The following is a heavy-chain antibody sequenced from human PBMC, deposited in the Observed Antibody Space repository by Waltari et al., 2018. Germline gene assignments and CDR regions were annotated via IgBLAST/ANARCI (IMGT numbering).Heavy chain of an antibody. CDR2: IYYGGST. CDR1: GGSISSSSYY. D-gene: IGHD1-26*01. V-gene: IGHV4-39*07. CDR3: AREGRELQHDY. Sequence: QLQLQESGPGLVKPSETLSLTCTVSGGSISSSSYYWGWIRQPQGKGLEWIGSIYYGGSTYYNPSLKSRVTISVDTSKNQFSLKLSSVTAADTAVYYCAREGRELQHDYWGQGTLVTVSS. J-gene: IGHJ4*02.